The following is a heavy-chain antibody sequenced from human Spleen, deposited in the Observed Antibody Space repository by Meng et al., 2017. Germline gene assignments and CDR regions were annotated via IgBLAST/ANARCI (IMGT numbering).Heavy chain of an antibody. Sequence: SETLSLTCTVSGYSISSTYYWGWIRQPPGKGLEWIGSIYHSGSTYYNPSLKSRVTISLDTSKNQFSLKLSSVTAADMAVYYCASGISAAGTGPFDYWGQGTLVTVSS. V-gene: IGHV4-38-2*02. CDR1: GYSISSTYY. D-gene: IGHD6-13*01. CDR2: IYHSGST. CDR3: ASGISAAGTGPFDY. J-gene: IGHJ4*02.